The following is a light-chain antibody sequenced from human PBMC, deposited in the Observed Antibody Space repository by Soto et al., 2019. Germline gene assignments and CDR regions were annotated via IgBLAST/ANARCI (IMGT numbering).Light chain of an antibody. Sequence: QSVLTQPPSVSGAPGQRVTISCTGSNSNIGAGYDVHWYQQLPGTAPKLLIYGNTNRPSGVPDRFSGSKSGTSASLAITGLQDEDEADYYCQSYDRSLSGSVFGGGIKVTVL. CDR1: NSNIGAGYD. J-gene: IGLJ2*01. V-gene: IGLV1-40*01. CDR3: QSYDRSLSGSV. CDR2: GNT.